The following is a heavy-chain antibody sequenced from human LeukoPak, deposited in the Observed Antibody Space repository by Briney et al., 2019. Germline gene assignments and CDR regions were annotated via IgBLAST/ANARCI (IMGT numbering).Heavy chain of an antibody. Sequence: GGSLRLSCAASGFIFSDYYMSWIRQAPGMGLEWVSYISSSGSTKYYADSVKGRFTISRDNAKNSYLRMNSLRAEDTAVYYCARDGHAYGRGSPHYWGQGTLVTVSS. D-gene: IGHD3-10*01. J-gene: IGHJ4*02. CDR3: ARDGHAYGRGSPHY. CDR2: ISSSGSTK. V-gene: IGHV3-11*01. CDR1: GFIFSDYY.